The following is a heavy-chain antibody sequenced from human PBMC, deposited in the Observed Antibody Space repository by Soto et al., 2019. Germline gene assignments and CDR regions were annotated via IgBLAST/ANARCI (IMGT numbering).Heavy chain of an antibody. J-gene: IGHJ6*02. D-gene: IGHD1-7*01. CDR2: IIPIFGTA. CDR1: GGTFSSYA. V-gene: IGHV1-69*12. CDR3: ARDQGGTRVWYGMDV. Sequence: QVQLVQSGAEVKKPGSSVKVSCKASGGTFSSYAISWVRQAPGQGLEWMGGIIPIFGTANYAQKFQGRVTIXXDXSXXTAYMELSSLRSEDTAVYYCARDQGGTRVWYGMDVWGQGTTVTVSS.